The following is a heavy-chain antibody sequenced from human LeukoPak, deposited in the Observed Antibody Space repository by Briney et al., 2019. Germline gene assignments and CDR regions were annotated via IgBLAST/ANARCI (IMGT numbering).Heavy chain of an antibody. V-gene: IGHV1-18*01. J-gene: IGHJ6*02. CDR1: GYTFTSYG. D-gene: IGHD6-19*01. Sequence: ASVKVSCKASGYTFTSYGISWVRQAPGQGLEWMGWISAYNGNTNYAQKLQGRVTMTTDTSTSTAYMELRSLRSDDTAVYYCARAQTGYSSGWYRIYYYYGMDVWGQGTTVTVSS. CDR3: ARAQTGYSSGWYRIYYYYGMDV. CDR2: ISAYNGNT.